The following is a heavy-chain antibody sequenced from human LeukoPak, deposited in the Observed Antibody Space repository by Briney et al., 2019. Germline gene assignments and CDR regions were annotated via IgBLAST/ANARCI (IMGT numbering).Heavy chain of an antibody. V-gene: IGHV3-53*01. D-gene: IGHD1-26*01. CDR3: AKGAQPYSTSYNDAFDI. J-gene: IGHJ3*02. CDR2: IYSGGST. Sequence: TGGSLRLSCAASGFTVSSNYMSWVRRAPGKGLEWVSVIYSGGSTSYADSVKGRFTISRDNSKNTLYLQMNSLRAEDTAVYYCAKGAQPYSTSYNDAFDIWGQGTMVTVSS. CDR1: GFTVSSNY.